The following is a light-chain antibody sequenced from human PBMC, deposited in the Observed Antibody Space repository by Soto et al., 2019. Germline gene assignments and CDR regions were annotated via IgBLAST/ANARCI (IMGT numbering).Light chain of an antibody. V-gene: IGKV2-28*01. J-gene: IGKJ3*01. CDR2: LGS. CDR3: MQALQTPFT. Sequence: DIVMTQSPLSLPVTPGEPASISCRSSQSLLHSNGHNYLDWYLQKPGQSPQLLIYLGSNRASGVPDRFSSSGSGTDFTLKITRVEAEDVGIYYCMQALQTPFTFGPGTKVDIK. CDR1: QSLLHSNGHNY.